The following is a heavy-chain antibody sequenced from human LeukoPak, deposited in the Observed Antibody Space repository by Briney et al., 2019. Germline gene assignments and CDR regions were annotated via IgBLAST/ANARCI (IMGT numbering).Heavy chain of an antibody. D-gene: IGHD5-24*01. Sequence: GGSLRLSCAASGFTFSSYSMNWVRQAPGKGLEWVSYISSSSSTIYYADSVKGRFTFSRDNSKNTLYLQMNSLRAEDTAVYYCAKEGRDVKNARYGMDVWGQGITVTVSS. CDR1: GFTFSSYS. CDR2: ISSSSSTI. J-gene: IGHJ6*02. CDR3: AKEGRDVKNARYGMDV. V-gene: IGHV3-48*01.